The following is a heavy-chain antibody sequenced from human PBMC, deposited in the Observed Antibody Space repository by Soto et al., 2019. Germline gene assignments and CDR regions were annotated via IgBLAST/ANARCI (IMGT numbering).Heavy chain of an antibody. J-gene: IGHJ4*02. D-gene: IGHD6-13*01. CDR1: GITFISDA. CDR3: AKSFSSNWYDYFDY. CDR2: ISGSGATT. V-gene: IGHV3-23*01. Sequence: GGSLRLSCAASGITFISDAMSWVRQAPGKGLEWVSAISGSGATTYYADSVKGRFTISRDKSKNTLYLQMNSLRAEDTALYYCAKSFSSNWYDYFDYWGQGSLVTVSS.